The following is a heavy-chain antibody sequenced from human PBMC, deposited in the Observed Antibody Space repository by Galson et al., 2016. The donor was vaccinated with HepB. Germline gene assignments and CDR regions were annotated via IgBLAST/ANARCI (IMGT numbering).Heavy chain of an antibody. J-gene: IGHJ3*02. CDR2: ISGSGGST. Sequence: SLRLPCAASGFTFSSYAMSWVRQAPGKGLEWVSGISGSGGSTYYADAVKGRFTISSDNSKNTRYRQLNTLRAEDTAVYYCPKDRSVHSGGYFGAFDIWGQGTTVTVAS. D-gene: IGHD1-26*01. CDR1: GFTFSSYA. V-gene: IGHV3-23*01. CDR3: PKDRSVHSGGYFGAFDI.